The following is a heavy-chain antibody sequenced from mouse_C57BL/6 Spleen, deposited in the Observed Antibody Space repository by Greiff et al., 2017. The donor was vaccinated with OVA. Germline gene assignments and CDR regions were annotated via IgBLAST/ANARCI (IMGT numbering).Heavy chain of an antibody. D-gene: IGHD2-5*01. Sequence: QVQLQQSGAELARPGASVKLSCKASGYTFTSYGISWVKQRTGQGLEWIGEIYPRSGNTYYNEKFKGKATLTADKSSSTAYMELRSLTSEDSAVYFCAYYSNQAWFAYWGQGTLVTVSA. J-gene: IGHJ3*01. CDR2: IYPRSGNT. CDR3: AYYSNQAWFAY. CDR1: GYTFTSYG. V-gene: IGHV1-81*01.